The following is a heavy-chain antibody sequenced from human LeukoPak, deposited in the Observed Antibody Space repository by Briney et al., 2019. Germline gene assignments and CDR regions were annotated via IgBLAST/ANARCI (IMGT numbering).Heavy chain of an antibody. CDR3: ASCYYYDSSGCAY. V-gene: IGHV4-34*01. CDR2: INHSGST. CDR1: GGSFSGYY. Sequence: SETLSLTCAAYGGSFSGYYWSWIRQPPGKGLEWIGEINHSGSTNYNPSLKSRVTISVDTSKNQFSLKLSSVTAADTAVYYCASCYYYDSSGCAYWGQGTLVTVSS. J-gene: IGHJ4*02. D-gene: IGHD3-22*01.